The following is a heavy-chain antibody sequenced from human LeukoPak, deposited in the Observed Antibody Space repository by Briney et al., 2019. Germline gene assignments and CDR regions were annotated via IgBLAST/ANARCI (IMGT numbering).Heavy chain of an antibody. CDR2: ISAYNGNT. V-gene: IGHV1-18*01. Sequence: ASVKVSCKASGYTFTSYGISWVRQAPGQGLEWMGWISAYNGNTNYAQKLQGRVTMTTDTSTSTAYMELRSLRSDDTAVYYCARGLSDQLPITWFDPWGQGTLVTVSS. D-gene: IGHD2-2*01. J-gene: IGHJ5*02. CDR3: ARGLSDQLPITWFDP. CDR1: GYTFTSYG.